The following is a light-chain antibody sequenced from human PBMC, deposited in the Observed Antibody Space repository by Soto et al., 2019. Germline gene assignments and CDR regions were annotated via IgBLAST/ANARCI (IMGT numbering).Light chain of an antibody. J-gene: IGKJ5*01. CDR1: RNIRLY. CDR3: QNCS. V-gene: IGKV3-11*01. Sequence: IVVTQYTATLSLSPGKRATITCRARRNIRLYLIGYQKKPGXXPRXLIYDVSNRATGIPARFSGSGSGTEFPLTISRRPREYVATYSLQNCSFGQGTRLDIK. CDR2: DVS.